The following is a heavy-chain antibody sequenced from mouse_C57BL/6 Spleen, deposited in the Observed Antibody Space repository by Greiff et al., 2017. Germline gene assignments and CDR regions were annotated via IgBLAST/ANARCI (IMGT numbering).Heavy chain of an antibody. J-gene: IGHJ2*01. CDR3: AREENSFDY. CDR1: GFTFSSYA. V-gene: IGHV5-4*01. Sequence: EVKLVESGGGLVKPGGSLKLSCAASGFTFSSYAMSWVRQTPEQRLEWVATISDGGSYTYYPDNVKGRFTISRDNAKNNLNLQMSHLKSEDTAMYYCAREENSFDYWGQGTTLTVSS. CDR2: ISDGGSYT.